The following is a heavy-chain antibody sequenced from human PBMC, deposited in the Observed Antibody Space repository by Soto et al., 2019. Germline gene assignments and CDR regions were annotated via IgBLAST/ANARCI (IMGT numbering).Heavy chain of an antibody. CDR2: ISAYNGNT. CDR1: GYTFTSYG. Sequence: ASVKVSCKASGYTFTSYGISWVRQAPGQGLEWMGWISAYNGNTNYAQKLQGRVTMTTDTSTSTAYMELRSLRSGDTAVYYCARGRRGYSYGPEGGWFDPWGQGTLVTVSS. V-gene: IGHV1-18*04. J-gene: IGHJ5*02. D-gene: IGHD5-18*01. CDR3: ARGRRGYSYGPEGGWFDP.